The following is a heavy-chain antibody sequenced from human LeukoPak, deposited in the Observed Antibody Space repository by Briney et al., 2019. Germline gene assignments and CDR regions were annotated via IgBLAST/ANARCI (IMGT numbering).Heavy chain of an antibody. J-gene: IGHJ4*02. CDR3: ARGRSILWELAY. V-gene: IGHV4-4*07. CDR2: IYTGGNT. D-gene: IGHD1-26*01. Sequence: PSETLSLTCTVSGGSISSYYWSWIRQPAGKGLEWIGRIYTGGNTNYNPSLKSRVTMSVDTSKNQFSLKLSSVTAADTAVYYCARGRSILWELAYWGQGTLVTVSS. CDR1: GGSISSYY.